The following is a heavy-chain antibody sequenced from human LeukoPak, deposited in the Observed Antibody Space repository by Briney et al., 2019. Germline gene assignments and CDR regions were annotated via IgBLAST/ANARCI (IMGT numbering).Heavy chain of an antibody. CDR1: GFTFSSYW. CDR2: INRDGSST. Sequence: GGSLRLSCAASGFTFSSYWMHWVRQAPGKGLVWVSRINRDGSSTSYADSVKGRFTISRDNAKNTLYLQMNSLRAEDTAVYYCAREETYYDFWSGNYYYYYMDVWGKGTTVTVSS. J-gene: IGHJ6*03. CDR3: AREETYYDFWSGNYYYYYMDV. V-gene: IGHV3-74*01. D-gene: IGHD3-3*01.